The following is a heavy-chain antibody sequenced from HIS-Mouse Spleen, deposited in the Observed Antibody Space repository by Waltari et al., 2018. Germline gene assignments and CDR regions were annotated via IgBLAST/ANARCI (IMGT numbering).Heavy chain of an antibody. CDR3: ARDSVTHFDY. D-gene: IGHD5-18*01. Sequence: QVQLVQAGAEVKKPGAAVTVSCKASGCRLPSYGISWVRQDPGKGLEWMGWISAYNGNTNDAQKLQGRVTMTTDTSTSTAYMELRSLRSDDTAVYYCARDSVTHFDYWGQGTLVTVSS. J-gene: IGHJ4*02. CDR2: ISAYNGNT. CDR1: GCRLPSYG. V-gene: IGHV1-18*04.